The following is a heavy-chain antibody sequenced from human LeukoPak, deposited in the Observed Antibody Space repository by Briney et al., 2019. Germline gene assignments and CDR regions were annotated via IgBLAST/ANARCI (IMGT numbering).Heavy chain of an antibody. D-gene: IGHD3-22*01. CDR2: IIPIFGTA. CDR1: GGTFSSYA. CDR3: ARDYYYDSSGYAC. Sequence: SVKVSCKASGGTFSSYAISWVRQAPGQGLEWMGRIIPIFGTANYAQKFQGRVTITTDESTSTAYMELSSLRSEDTAVYYCARDYYYDSSGYACWGQGTLVTVSS. J-gene: IGHJ4*02. V-gene: IGHV1-69*05.